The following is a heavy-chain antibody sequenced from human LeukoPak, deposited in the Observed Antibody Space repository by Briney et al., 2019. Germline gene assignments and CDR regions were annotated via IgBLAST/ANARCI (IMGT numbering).Heavy chain of an antibody. J-gene: IGHJ6*03. Sequence: GGSLRLSCAASGFTFDDYGMSWVRQVPGKGLEWVSGRNGGSTGNADSVKGRFTISRDNAKNSLYLQMNSLRAEDTAVYYCARADSSIAARLSRSSIFNYYYYMDVWGKGTTVTVSS. CDR2: RNGGST. D-gene: IGHD6-6*01. CDR1: GFTFDDYG. CDR3: ARADSSIAARLSRSSIFNYYYYMDV. V-gene: IGHV3-20*04.